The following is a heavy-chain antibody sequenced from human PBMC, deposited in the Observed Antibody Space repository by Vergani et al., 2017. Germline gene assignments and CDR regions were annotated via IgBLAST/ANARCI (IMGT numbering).Heavy chain of an antibody. J-gene: IGHJ3*02. V-gene: IGHV1-69*04. CDR3: ARLGDYYDSSGPQFSRNDAFDI. D-gene: IGHD3-22*01. CDR2: IIPILGIA. Sequence: QVQLVQSGAEVKKPGSSVKVSCKASGGTFSSYAISWVRQAPGQGLEWMGRIIPILGIANYAQKFQGRVTITADKSTSTAYMELRSLRSDDTAVYYCARLGDYYDSSGPQFSRNDAFDIWGQGTMVTVSS. CDR1: GGTFSSYA.